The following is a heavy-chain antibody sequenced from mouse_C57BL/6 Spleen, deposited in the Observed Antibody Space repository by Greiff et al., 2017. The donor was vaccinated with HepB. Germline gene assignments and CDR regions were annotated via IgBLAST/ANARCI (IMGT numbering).Heavy chain of an antibody. CDR3: ARSYYINGGFAY. Sequence: VKLQESGAELVKPGASVKMSCKASGYTFTSYWITWVKQRPGQGLEWIGDIYPGSGSTNYNEKFKSKATLTVDTSSSTAYMQLSSLTSEDSAVYYCARSYYINGGFAYWGQGTLVTVSA. CDR1: GYTFTSYW. J-gene: IGHJ3*01. D-gene: IGHD2-12*01. V-gene: IGHV1-55*01. CDR2: IYPGSGST.